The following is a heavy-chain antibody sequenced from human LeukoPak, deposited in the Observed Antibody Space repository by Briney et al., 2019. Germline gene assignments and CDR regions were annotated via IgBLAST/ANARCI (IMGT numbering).Heavy chain of an antibody. J-gene: IGHJ4*02. CDR2: IYTSGST. CDR1: GGSISTYY. Sequence: SETLSLTCTVSGGSISTYYWSWIRQPAGKGLEWIGRIYTSGSTNYNPSLKSRVTISVDTSKNQFSLKLSSVTAADTAVYYCARVYCGGDCYWRGSYFDYWGQGTLVTVSS. CDR3: ARVYCGGDCYWRGSYFDY. D-gene: IGHD2-21*02. V-gene: IGHV4-4*07.